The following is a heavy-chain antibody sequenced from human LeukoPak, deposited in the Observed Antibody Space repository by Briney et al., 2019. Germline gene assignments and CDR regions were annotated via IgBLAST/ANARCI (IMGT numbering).Heavy chain of an antibody. CDR2: MNPNSGGT. V-gene: IGHV1-2*02. D-gene: IGHD6-19*01. J-gene: IGHJ6*03. Sequence: ASVKVSCKASGYTFTSYDINWVRQATGQGLEWMGWMNPNSGGTNYAQKFQGRVTMTRDTSISTAYMELSRLRSDDTAVYYCARGVAGSYYYYYMDVWGKGTTVTISS. CDR3: ARGVAGSYYYYYMDV. CDR1: GYTFTSYD.